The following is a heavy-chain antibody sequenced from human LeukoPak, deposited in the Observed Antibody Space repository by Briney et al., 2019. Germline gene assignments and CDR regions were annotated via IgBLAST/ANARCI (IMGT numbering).Heavy chain of an antibody. D-gene: IGHD6-13*01. J-gene: IGHJ5*02. V-gene: IGHV3-33*01. CDR3: ARDQAAAATMVYNWFDP. CDR1: GFTFSSYG. Sequence: GGSLRLSCAASGFTFSSYGMHWVRQAPGKGLEWVAVIWYDGSNKYYADSVKGRFTISRDNSKNTLYLQMNSLRAEDTAVYYCARDQAAAATMVYNWFDPWGQGTLVTVSS. CDR2: IWYDGSNK.